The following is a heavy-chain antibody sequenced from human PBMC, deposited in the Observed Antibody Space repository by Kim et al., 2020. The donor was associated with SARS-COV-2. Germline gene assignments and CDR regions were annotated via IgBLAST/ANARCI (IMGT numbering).Heavy chain of an antibody. CDR1: GFTFNNYA. CDR3: AKEPQRSSWYYFDY. CDR2: ISRSSGNT. V-gene: IGHV3-23*01. Sequence: GGSLRLSCAASGFTFNNYAMNWVRQAPGKGLEWVSGISRSSGNTYYADSVKGRFTISRDDSKSTLYLQVDSLRAEDTAVYYCAKEPQRSSWYYFDYWGRGTLVTVSS. D-gene: IGHD6-13*01. J-gene: IGHJ4*02.